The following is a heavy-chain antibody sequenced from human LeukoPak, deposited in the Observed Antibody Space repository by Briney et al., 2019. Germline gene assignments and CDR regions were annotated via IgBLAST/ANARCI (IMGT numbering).Heavy chain of an antibody. CDR1: GGSISSSSYY. V-gene: IGHV4-39*07. Sequence: PSETLSLTCTVSGGSISSSSYYWGWIRQPPGKGLEWIGSIYYSGSTYYNPSLKSRVTISVDTSKNQFSLKLSSVTAADTAVYYCAREGIAAAGSVYWGQGTLVTVSS. J-gene: IGHJ4*02. CDR3: AREGIAAAGSVY. CDR2: IYYSGST. D-gene: IGHD6-13*01.